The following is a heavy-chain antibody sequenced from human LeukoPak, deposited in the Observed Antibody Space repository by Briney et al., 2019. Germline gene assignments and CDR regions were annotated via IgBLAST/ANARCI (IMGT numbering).Heavy chain of an antibody. J-gene: IGHJ4*02. V-gene: IGHV3-30*03. CDR2: ISYDGSNK. CDR1: GFTFSSYG. CDR3: ATPPGYFDC. Sequence: GGSLRLSCAASGFTFSSYGMHWVRQAPGKGLEWVAVISYDGSNKYYADSVKDRFTVSRDNSKNTLYLQMNSLRGEDTAVYYCATPPGYFDCWGQGTLVTVSS.